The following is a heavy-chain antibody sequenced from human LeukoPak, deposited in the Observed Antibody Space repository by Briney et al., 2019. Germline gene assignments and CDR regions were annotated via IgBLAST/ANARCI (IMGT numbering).Heavy chain of an antibody. CDR1: GGTFSSYA. D-gene: IGHD2-15*01. Sequence: SVKVTCKASGGTFSSYAISWVRQAPGQGLEWMGRIIPILGIANYAQKFQGRVTITADKSTSTAYMELSSLRSEDTAVYYCASGRLGYCSGGSCYSLAYWGQGTLVTVSS. J-gene: IGHJ4*02. V-gene: IGHV1-69*04. CDR3: ASGRLGYCSGGSCYSLAY. CDR2: IIPILGIA.